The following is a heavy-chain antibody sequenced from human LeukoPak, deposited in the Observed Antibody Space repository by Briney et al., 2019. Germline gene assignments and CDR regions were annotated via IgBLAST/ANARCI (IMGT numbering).Heavy chain of an antibody. V-gene: IGHV1-46*01. Sequence: ASVKVSYKASGYTFTSYYMHWVRQAPGQGLEWMGIINPSGGSTSYAQKFQGRVTMTRDTSTSTVYMELSSLRSEDTAVYYCARDPPPKVGATTGNDAFDIWGQGTMVTVSS. J-gene: IGHJ3*02. CDR2: INPSGGST. D-gene: IGHD1-26*01. CDR3: ARDPPPKVGATTGNDAFDI. CDR1: GYTFTSYY.